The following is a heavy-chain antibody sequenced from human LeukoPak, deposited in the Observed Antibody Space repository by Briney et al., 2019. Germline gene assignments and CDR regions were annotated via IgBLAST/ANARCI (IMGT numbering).Heavy chain of an antibody. CDR1: GFSFSGSW. V-gene: IGHV3-7*01. Sequence: GGSLRLSCTASGFSFSGSWMSWVRQLPGKGLEWLADMNPDGSTIVYVDSVKGRFTISRNNAKNSVYLQMDGLRAEDTAVYYCARDPLNGALDIWGQGTSVTVSS. J-gene: IGHJ3*02. CDR2: MNPDGSTI. CDR3: ARDPLNGALDI.